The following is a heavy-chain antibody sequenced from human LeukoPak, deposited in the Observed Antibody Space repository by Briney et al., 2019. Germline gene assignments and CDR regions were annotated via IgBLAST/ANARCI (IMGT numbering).Heavy chain of an antibody. CDR2: ISWNSGSI. CDR3: ARAVNSGYDFDY. CDR1: GFTFDDYA. D-gene: IGHD5-12*01. Sequence: QPGGSLRLSCAASGFTFDDYAMHWVRHAPGKGLEWVSGISWNSGSIGYADSVKGRFTISRDNAKNSLYLQMNSLRAEDTAVYYCARAVNSGYDFDYWGQGTLVTVSS. J-gene: IGHJ4*02. V-gene: IGHV3-9*01.